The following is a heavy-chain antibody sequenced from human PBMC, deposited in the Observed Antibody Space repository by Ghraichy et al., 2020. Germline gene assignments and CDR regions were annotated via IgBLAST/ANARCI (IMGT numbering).Heavy chain of an antibody. J-gene: IGHJ4*02. V-gene: IGHV3-21*01. CDR2: ISSSSSYI. Sequence: GGSLRLSCAASGFTFSSYSMNWVRQAPGKGLEWVSSISSSSSYIYYADSVKGRFTISRDNAKNSLYLQMNSLRAEDTAVYYCARSYSGYDYVPSWRPFDYWGQGTLVTVSS. D-gene: IGHD5-12*01. CDR3: ARSYSGYDYVPSWRPFDY. CDR1: GFTFSSYS.